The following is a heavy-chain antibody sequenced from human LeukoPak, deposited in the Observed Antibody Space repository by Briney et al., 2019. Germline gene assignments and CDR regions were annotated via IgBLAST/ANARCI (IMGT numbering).Heavy chain of an antibody. Sequence: PSETLSLTCAVCGGSFSGYYWSWIRQPPGKGLEWIGEINHSGSTNYNPSLKSRVTISVDTSKNQFSLKLSSVTAADTAVYYCAGGWGSGYYSYYFDYWGQGTLVTVSS. CDR1: GGSFSGYY. CDR3: AGGWGSGYYSYYFDY. J-gene: IGHJ4*02. D-gene: IGHD3-22*01. V-gene: IGHV4-34*01. CDR2: INHSGST.